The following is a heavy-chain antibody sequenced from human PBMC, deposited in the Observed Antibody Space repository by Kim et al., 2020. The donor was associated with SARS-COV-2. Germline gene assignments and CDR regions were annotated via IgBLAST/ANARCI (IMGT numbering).Heavy chain of an antibody. CDR3: ARAYSGSPTRYYGMDV. Sequence: LKSRVTISIDTSKNQFSLKLSSVTAADTAVYYCARAYSGSPTRYYGMDVWGQGTTVTVSS. J-gene: IGHJ6*02. V-gene: IGHV4-59*01. D-gene: IGHD1-26*01.